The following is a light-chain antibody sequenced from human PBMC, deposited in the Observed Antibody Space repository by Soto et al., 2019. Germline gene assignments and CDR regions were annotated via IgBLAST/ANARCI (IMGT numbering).Light chain of an antibody. J-gene: IGKJ4*01. CDR1: QSISNWY. Sequence: VLTQSPGTLSLSPGARATLSCRASQSISNWYLAWYQQKPGQATILLNYGSSRRAAGIPDRCSGSGSGTVFTLTINILEPDDFAVYYCEQYDKSITFGGGTKV. CDR2: GSS. CDR3: EQYDKSIT. V-gene: IGKV3-20*01.